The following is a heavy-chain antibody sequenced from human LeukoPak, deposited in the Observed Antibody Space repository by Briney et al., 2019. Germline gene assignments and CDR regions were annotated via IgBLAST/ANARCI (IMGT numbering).Heavy chain of an antibody. V-gene: IGHV4-39*01. CDR3: ARLGRGGSYANSAFDI. CDR1: GGSISSSSYY. J-gene: IGHJ3*02. Sequence: SETLSLTCTVSGGSISSSSYYWGWIRQPPGKGLEWIGSIYYSGSTYYNPSLKSRVTISVDTSKNQFSLKLSSVTAADTAVYYCARLGRGGSYANSAFDIWGLGTMVTVSS. CDR2: IYYSGST. D-gene: IGHD1-26*01.